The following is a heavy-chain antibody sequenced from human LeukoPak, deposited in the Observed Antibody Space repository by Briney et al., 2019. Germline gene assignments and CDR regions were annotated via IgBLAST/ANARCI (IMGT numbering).Heavy chain of an antibody. J-gene: IGHJ4*02. D-gene: IGHD3-16*01. Sequence: PSETLSLTCTVPGYSISRGHFWSWIRQPPGKGLEWIGSIYGSGTTYYDPPLRSRVSISEDTSKNHFSLELSSVTAADTAVYYCASVGGGSHYWGQGTLVTVSS. CDR1: GYSISRGHF. CDR3: ASVGGGSHY. CDR2: IYGSGTT. V-gene: IGHV4-38-2*02.